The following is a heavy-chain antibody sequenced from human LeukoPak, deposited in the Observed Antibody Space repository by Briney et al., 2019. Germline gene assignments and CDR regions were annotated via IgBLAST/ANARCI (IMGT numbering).Heavy chain of an antibody. V-gene: IGHV1-69*04. Sequence: SVEVSCKASGGTFSSYAISWVRQAPGQGLEWMGRIIPILGIANYAQRFQGRVTINADKSTSTAYMELSSLRSEDTAVYYCARDLWPPKSSSTILGYGMDVWGQGTTVTVSS. CDR2: IIPILGIA. CDR3: ARDLWPPKSSSTILGYGMDV. CDR1: GGTFSSYA. J-gene: IGHJ6*02. D-gene: IGHD2-2*01.